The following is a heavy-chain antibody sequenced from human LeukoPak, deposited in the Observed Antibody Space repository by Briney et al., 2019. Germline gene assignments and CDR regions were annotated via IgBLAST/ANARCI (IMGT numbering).Heavy chain of an antibody. Sequence: GGSLRLSCAASGFSFSDYNMNWVRQAPGKALEWVSSITTSSTYIYYGDSVKGRFTISRDNAKNSLYLQMNSLRAEDTAVYYCARDGVLRYFDWLFPYYMDVWGKGTTVTISS. CDR1: GFSFSDYN. CDR2: ITTSSTYI. D-gene: IGHD3-9*01. CDR3: ARDGVLRYFDWLFPYYMDV. J-gene: IGHJ6*03. V-gene: IGHV3-21*04.